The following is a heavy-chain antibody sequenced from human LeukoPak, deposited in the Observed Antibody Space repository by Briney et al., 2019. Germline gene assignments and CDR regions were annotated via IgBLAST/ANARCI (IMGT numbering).Heavy chain of an antibody. V-gene: IGHV3-23*01. CDR3: AKSSGSYYGDVYFQH. CDR2: ISGSGGST. Sequence: GGSLRLSCAASGFTFSSYAMSWVRQAPGKGLEWVSAISGSGGSTYYADSVEGRFTISRDNSKNTLYLQMDSLRAEDTAVYYCAKSSGSYYGDVYFQHWGQGTLVTVSS. CDR1: GFTFSSYA. J-gene: IGHJ1*01. D-gene: IGHD1-26*01.